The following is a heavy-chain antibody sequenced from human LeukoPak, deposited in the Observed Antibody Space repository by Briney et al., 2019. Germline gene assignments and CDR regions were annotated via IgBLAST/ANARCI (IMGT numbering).Heavy chain of an antibody. Sequence: ASVKVSCKASGYTFTDYYMHWVRQAPGQGLEWMGWINPKSGGTNYAQKFQGRVTLTRDTSISTTYMELSGLRSDDTAVYYCARDTRYNRNDKGYNAFDVWGQGTMVTVSS. CDR3: ARDTRYNRNDKGYNAFDV. J-gene: IGHJ3*01. V-gene: IGHV1-2*02. CDR2: INPKSGGT. CDR1: GYTFTDYY. D-gene: IGHD1-1*01.